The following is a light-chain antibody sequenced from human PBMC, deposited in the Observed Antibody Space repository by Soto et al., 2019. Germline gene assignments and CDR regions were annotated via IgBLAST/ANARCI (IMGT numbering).Light chain of an antibody. J-gene: IGLJ1*01. CDR2: EVT. Sequence: QSVLTQPPSASGSPGQSVTISCTGTSXDIGGYDYVSWYQQHPCKAPKLMIYEVTKRPLGVPDRFSGSKSGNTASLTVSGLQAEDEADYYCSSYAGSNNPYVFGTGTKVTVL. V-gene: IGLV2-8*01. CDR3: SSYAGSNNPYV. CDR1: SXDIGGYDY.